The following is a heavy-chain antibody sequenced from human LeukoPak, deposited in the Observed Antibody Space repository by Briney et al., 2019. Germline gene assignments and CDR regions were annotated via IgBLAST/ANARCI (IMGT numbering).Heavy chain of an antibody. J-gene: IGHJ4*02. Sequence: ASVKVSCKASGGTFSSYAISWVRQAPGQGLGWMGGIIPIFGTANYAQKFQGRVTITADKSTSTAYMELSSLRSEDTAVYYCARRSIAAVHFDYWGQGTLVTVSS. CDR2: IIPIFGTA. CDR3: ARRSIAAVHFDY. D-gene: IGHD6-13*01. V-gene: IGHV1-69*06. CDR1: GGTFSSYA.